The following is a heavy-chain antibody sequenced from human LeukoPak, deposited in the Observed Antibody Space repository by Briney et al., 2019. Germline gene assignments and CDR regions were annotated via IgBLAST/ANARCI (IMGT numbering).Heavy chain of an antibody. J-gene: IGHJ4*02. V-gene: IGHV4-34*01. D-gene: IGHD2-2*01. CDR3: ARAPGRPAAVFDY. Sequence: PSETLSLTCAVYGGSFSGYYWSWIRQPPGKGLEWIGEINHSGSTNYNPSLKGRVTISVDTSKNQFSLKLSSVTAADTAVYYCARAPGRPAAVFDYWGQGTLVTVSS. CDR1: GGSFSGYY. CDR2: INHSGST.